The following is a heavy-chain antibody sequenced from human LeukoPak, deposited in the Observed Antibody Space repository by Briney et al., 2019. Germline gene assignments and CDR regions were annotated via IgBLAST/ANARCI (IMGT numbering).Heavy chain of an antibody. CDR3: ARRKVGYCSAAIGTNSAPLCAFDI. D-gene: IGHD2-15*01. J-gene: IGHJ3*02. CDR2: IYPGDSET. CDR1: GYSFTTYW. Sequence: GESLKISCKGSGYSFTTYWIGWVRQMPGKGLEWMGMIYPGDSETRYSPSFQGQVTISADKSISTGYLQWSSLKASDTATYYCARRKVGYCSAAIGTNSAPLCAFDIWGQGTMVTASS. V-gene: IGHV5-51*01.